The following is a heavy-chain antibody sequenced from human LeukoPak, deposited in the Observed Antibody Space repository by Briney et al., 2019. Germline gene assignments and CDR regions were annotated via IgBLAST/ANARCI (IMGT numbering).Heavy chain of an antibody. J-gene: IGHJ4*02. V-gene: IGHV4-4*02. Sequence: SETLSLTCGVSGGSISNTNWWSWVRQPPGQGLEWIGEISLTGFTHYNPSLESRVTVSLDKSKNQLSLNLTSVTAADTAVYFCSRENGAFSPFGYWGQGTLVTVLS. D-gene: IGHD2-8*01. CDR3: SRENGAFSPFGY. CDR2: ISLTGFT. CDR1: GGSISNTNW.